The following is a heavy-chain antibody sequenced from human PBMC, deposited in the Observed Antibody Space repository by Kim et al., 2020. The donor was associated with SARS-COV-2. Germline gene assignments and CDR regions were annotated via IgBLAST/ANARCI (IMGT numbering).Heavy chain of an antibody. V-gene: IGHV3-30*01. D-gene: IGHD6-13*01. Sequence: KHYAGPVKGRLPISRDNSKNTLYLQMNSLRAEDTAVYYCARGIQQLVPDYWGQGTLVTVSS. CDR2: K. CDR3: ARGIQQLVPDY. J-gene: IGHJ4*02.